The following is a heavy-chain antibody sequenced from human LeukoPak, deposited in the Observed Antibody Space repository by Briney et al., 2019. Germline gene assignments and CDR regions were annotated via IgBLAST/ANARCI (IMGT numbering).Heavy chain of an antibody. Sequence: GGSLRLSCAASGFTFSSDAMSWVRQAPGKGLEWVSAISGSGGSTYYADSVKGRFTISRDNSKNTLYLQMNSLRAEDTAVYYCAKRTLDILTGQPAFDIWGQGTMVTVSS. D-gene: IGHD3-9*01. CDR2: ISGSGGST. CDR3: AKRTLDILTGQPAFDI. V-gene: IGHV3-23*01. CDR1: GFTFSSDA. J-gene: IGHJ3*02.